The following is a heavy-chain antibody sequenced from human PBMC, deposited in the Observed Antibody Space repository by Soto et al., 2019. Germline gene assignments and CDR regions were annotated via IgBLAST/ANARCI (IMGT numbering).Heavy chain of an antibody. CDR3: VRVGIVARPY. J-gene: IGHJ4*02. CDR1: GLTFSKFE. Sequence: PGGSLSLSCDVSGLTFSKFEMTWVRQAPGQGLEWVSSISSDGATIYYADSVKGRFTISRDNDKNLLYLQMNSLKGEDTATYYCVRVGIVARPYWGQGTPVTVSS. V-gene: IGHV3-48*03. D-gene: IGHD2-21*01. CDR2: ISSDGATI.